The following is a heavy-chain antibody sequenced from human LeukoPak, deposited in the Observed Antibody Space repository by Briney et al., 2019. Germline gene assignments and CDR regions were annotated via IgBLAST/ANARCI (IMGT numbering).Heavy chain of an antibody. Sequence: SETLSLTCTVSGVSFSSYFWSWIRQPPGKGLEWIGYIYYSGSTHYNSSLKSRVTISLDTSRNQFSLKLSSVTAADTAVYYCARGGIRGIEAELDYWGQGTLLTVS. J-gene: IGHJ4*02. CDR3: ARGGIRGIEAELDY. D-gene: IGHD3-10*01. V-gene: IGHV4-59*01. CDR1: GVSFSSYF. CDR2: IYYSGST.